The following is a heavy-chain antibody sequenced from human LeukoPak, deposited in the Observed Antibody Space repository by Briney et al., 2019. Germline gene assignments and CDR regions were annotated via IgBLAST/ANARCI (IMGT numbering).Heavy chain of an antibody. CDR3: AKDLCSYGYYYYYGMDV. CDR1: GFTFSSYG. CDR2: ISYDGSNK. V-gene: IGHV3-30*18. D-gene: IGHD5-18*01. Sequence: PGGSLRLSCAASGFTFSSYGMHWVRQAPGKGLEWVAVISYDGSNKYYADSVKGRFTISRDNSKNTLYLQMNSLRAEDTAVYYCAKDLCSYGYYYYYGMDVWGQGTTVTVSS. J-gene: IGHJ6*02.